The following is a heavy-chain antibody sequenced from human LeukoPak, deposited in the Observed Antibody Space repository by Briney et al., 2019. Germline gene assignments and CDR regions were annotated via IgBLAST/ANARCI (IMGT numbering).Heavy chain of an antibody. CDR2: ISGGGDSS. J-gene: IGHJ4*02. CDR3: ASALPCCGDYADD. Sequence: GGSLRLSCGASGFTFSSFAMSWVRQAPGKGLEWVSTISGGGDSSYYADAVQGRFTISRDNSKNTLYLQMNSLRAEDTAVYYCASALPCCGDYADDWGQGTLVAVSS. V-gene: IGHV3-23*01. D-gene: IGHD4-17*01. CDR1: GFTFSSFA.